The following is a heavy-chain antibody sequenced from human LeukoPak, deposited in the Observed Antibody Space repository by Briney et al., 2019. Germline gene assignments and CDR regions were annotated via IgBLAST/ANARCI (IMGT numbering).Heavy chain of an antibody. D-gene: IGHD6-19*01. V-gene: IGHV3-66*01. CDR3: ARDSVAGSGIYYYHYVMDV. CDR1: GFSVSSNY. Sequence: AGGSLRLSCAASGFSVSSNYMNWVRQAPGKGLEWVSVIYSGGYTNYADSVKGRFSISRDNSKNTLYLQMNSLRAEDTAVYYCARDSVAGSGIYYYHYVMDVWGQGTTVTVSS. CDR2: IYSGGYT. J-gene: IGHJ6*02.